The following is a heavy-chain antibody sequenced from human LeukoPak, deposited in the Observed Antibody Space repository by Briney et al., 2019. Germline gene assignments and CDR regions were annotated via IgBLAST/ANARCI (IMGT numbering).Heavy chain of an antibody. J-gene: IGHJ4*02. CDR1: GYSFASYW. D-gene: IGHD5-18*01. CDR3: ARTGYTYGYIDY. V-gene: IGHV5-51*01. Sequence: GESLKISCKGSGYSFASYWIGWVRPLPGEGLEWMGIFYPGDSDTRYSPSFQGQVTISADKSISTAYLQWSSLKASDTAMYYCARTGYTYGYIDYWGQGTLVTVSS. CDR2: FYPGDSDT.